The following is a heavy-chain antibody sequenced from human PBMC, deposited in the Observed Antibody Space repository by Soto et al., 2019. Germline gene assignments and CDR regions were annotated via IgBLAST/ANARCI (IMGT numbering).Heavy chain of an antibody. CDR3: ARDVFAGDRDYYFDY. V-gene: IGHV4-34*01. CDR1: GGSFSGYY. Sequence: QVQLQQWGAGLLKPSETLSLTCAVYGGSFSGYYWSWIRQPPGKGLEWIGEINHRGSTNYNPSLKSRVTISVDTSKNQFSLKLSSVTAADTAVYYCARDVFAGDRDYYFDYWGQGTLVTVSS. D-gene: IGHD2-21*02. J-gene: IGHJ4*02. CDR2: INHRGST.